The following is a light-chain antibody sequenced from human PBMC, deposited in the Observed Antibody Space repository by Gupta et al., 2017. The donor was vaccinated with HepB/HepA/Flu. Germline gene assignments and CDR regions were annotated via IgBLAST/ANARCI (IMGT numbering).Light chain of an antibody. V-gene: IGLV2-23*02. J-gene: IGLJ1*01. CDR3: YSYAGSSSYV. CDR1: SSDVGAYYL. CDR2: EVS. Sequence: QSALTQPASVSGSPGQSITISCAGSSSDVGAYYLVSWYQQHPGKAPKLPIYEVSKRPSGVSYRISGSKSGNTASLTISGLQAEDEADYYCYSYAGSSSYVFGTGTKVTVL.